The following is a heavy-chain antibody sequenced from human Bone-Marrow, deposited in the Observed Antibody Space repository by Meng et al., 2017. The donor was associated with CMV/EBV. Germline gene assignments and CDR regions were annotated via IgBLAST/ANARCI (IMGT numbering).Heavy chain of an antibody. V-gene: IGHV4-59*01. CDR2: IYYSGST. D-gene: IGHD2-15*01. CDR3: AKDRRPGRIVVVVAATRYYYYGMDV. CDR1: GGSISSYY. J-gene: IGHJ6*02. Sequence: SETLSLTCTVSGGSISSYYWSWIRQPPGKGLEWIGYIYYSGSTNYNPSLKSRVTISVDTSKNQFSLKLSSVTAADTAVYYCAKDRRPGRIVVVVAATRYYYYGMDVWGQGTTVTVSS.